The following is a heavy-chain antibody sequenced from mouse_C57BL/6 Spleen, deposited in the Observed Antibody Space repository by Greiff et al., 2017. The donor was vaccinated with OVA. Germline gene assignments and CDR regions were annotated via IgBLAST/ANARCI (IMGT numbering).Heavy chain of an antibody. J-gene: IGHJ2*01. D-gene: IGHD2-1*01. V-gene: IGHV1-42*01. CDR2: INPSTGGT. Sequence: VQLQQSGPELVKPGASVKISCKASGYSFTGYYMNWVKQSPEKSLEWIGEINPSTGGTTYNQKFKAKATLTVDKSSSTAYMQLKSLTSEDAAVYYGARFYGNYFDYWGQGTTLTVSS. CDR3: ARFYGNYFDY. CDR1: GYSFTGYY.